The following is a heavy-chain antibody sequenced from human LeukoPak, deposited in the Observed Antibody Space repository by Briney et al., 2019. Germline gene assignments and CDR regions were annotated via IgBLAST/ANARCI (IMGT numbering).Heavy chain of an antibody. CDR1: GGSFSGYY. V-gene: IGHV4-34*01. CDR2: TNHSGST. J-gene: IGHJ5*02. Sequence: SETLSLACAVYGGSFSGYYWSWIRQPPGKGLEWIGETNHSGSTNYNPSLKSRVTISVDTSKNQFSLKLSSVTAADTAVYYCARGSGITMVRGVIINWFDPWGQGTLVTVSS. D-gene: IGHD3-10*01. CDR3: ARGSGITMVRGVIINWFDP.